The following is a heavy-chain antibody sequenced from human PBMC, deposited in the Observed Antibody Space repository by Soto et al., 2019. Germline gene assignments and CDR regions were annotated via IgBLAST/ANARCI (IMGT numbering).Heavy chain of an antibody. Sequence: QVQLVQSGAEVKKPGSSVKVSCKASGGTLSSYAISWVRQAPGQGLEWMGGIIPIFGTASYAQKFQGRVTITADKSKSTAYMELSSLRSEDTAVYYRARGDNVLLWIPTGYWGQGTLVTVSS. V-gene: IGHV1-69*06. CDR1: GGTLSSYA. CDR3: ARGDNVLLWIPTGY. J-gene: IGHJ4*02. CDR2: IIPIFGTA. D-gene: IGHD3-10*01.